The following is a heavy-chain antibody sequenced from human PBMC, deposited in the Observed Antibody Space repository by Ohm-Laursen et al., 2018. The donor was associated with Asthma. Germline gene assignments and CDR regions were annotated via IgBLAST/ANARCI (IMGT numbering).Heavy chain of an antibody. Sequence: SLRLSCAASGLTFSSYWMTWVRQAPGKGPEWVAHIKEDGSEESYLASVKGRFTISRDNSKNTLYLQMNSLRAEDTAVYYCAKAYGEAFDIWGQGTMVTVSS. CDR1: GLTFSSYW. D-gene: IGHD3-10*01. V-gene: IGHV3-7*02. J-gene: IGHJ3*02. CDR3: AKAYGEAFDI. CDR2: IKEDGSEE.